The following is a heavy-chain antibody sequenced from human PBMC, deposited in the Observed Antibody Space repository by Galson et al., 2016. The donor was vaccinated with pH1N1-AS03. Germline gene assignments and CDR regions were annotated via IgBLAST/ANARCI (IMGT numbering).Heavy chain of an antibody. Sequence: SLRLSCAASGISFSKAWMTWFRQGPGKGLEWLGRIKSSSDGGTTDYAAPVKGRFIISRDDSQSTVYLQMKSLKTEDTALYYCATRPPPYGDYALDFWGQGTLVTVSS. D-gene: IGHD4-17*01. V-gene: IGHV3-15*01. CDR3: ATRPPPYGDYALDF. J-gene: IGHJ4*02. CDR2: IKSSSDGGTT. CDR1: GISFSKAW.